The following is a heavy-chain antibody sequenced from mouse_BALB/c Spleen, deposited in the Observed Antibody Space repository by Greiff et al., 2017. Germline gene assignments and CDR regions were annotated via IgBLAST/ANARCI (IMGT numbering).Heavy chain of an antibody. V-gene: IGHV3-6*02. CDR3: ARGNYGSSWFAY. D-gene: IGHD1-1*01. J-gene: IGHJ3*01. CDR1: GYSITSGYY. Sequence: EVQLQESGPGLVKPSQSLSLTCSVTGYSITSGYYWNWIRQFPGNKLEWMGYISYDGSNNYNPSLKNRISITRDTSKNQFFLKLNSVTTEDTAIYYCARGNYGSSWFAYWGQGTLVTVSA. CDR2: ISYDGSN.